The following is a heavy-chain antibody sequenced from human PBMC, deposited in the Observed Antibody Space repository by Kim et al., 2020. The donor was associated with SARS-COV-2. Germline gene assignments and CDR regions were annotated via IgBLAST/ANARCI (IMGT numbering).Heavy chain of an antibody. D-gene: IGHD2-15*01. CDR2: IYNGGST. V-gene: IGHV3-66*01. J-gene: IGHJ6*01. CDR1: GFAMSNNY. Sequence: GGSLRLSCAATGFAMSNNYMTWVRQAPGKGLEWVSVIYNGGSTHYAESVKGRFTISRDNSKNTLYLQMTSLRVEDTAVYFCARAPPLCSGGRCYWNRFYYYGMDV. CDR3: ARAPPLCSGGRCYWNRFYYYGMDV.